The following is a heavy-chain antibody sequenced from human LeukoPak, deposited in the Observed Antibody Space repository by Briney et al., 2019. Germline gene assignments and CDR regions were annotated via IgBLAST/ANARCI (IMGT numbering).Heavy chain of an antibody. Sequence: PGGSLRLSCAASGFTFSPYWMHWVREAPGKGLVWVSRINSDGSSTNYAVSVKGRFTISRDNTKNTLYLQMNSLRAEDTAVYYCAREGYYDSSGYLYWFDPWGQGTLVTVSS. CDR3: AREGYYDSSGYLYWFDP. J-gene: IGHJ5*02. CDR1: GFTFSPYW. CDR2: INSDGSST. V-gene: IGHV3-74*01. D-gene: IGHD3-22*01.